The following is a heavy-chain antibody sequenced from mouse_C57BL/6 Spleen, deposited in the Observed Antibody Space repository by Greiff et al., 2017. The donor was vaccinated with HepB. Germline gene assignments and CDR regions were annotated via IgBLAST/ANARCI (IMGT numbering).Heavy chain of an antibody. CDR2: ISGGGGNT. V-gene: IGHV5-9*01. Sequence: EVKVEESGGGLVKPGGSLKLSCAASGFTFSSYTMSWVRQTPEKRLEWVATISGGGGNTYYPDSVKGRFTISRDNAKNTLYLQMSSLRSEDTALYYCARHGFITTVVAPHWYFDVWGTGTTVTVSS. D-gene: IGHD1-1*01. J-gene: IGHJ1*03. CDR3: ARHGFITTVVAPHWYFDV. CDR1: GFTFSSYT.